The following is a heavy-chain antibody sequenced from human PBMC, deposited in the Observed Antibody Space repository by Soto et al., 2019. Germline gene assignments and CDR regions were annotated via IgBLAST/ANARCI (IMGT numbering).Heavy chain of an antibody. D-gene: IGHD3-10*01. J-gene: IGHJ4*02. CDR1: GFTVSNNY. Sequence: EVQLVESGGGLIQPGGSLRLSCAVSGFTVSNNYMSWVRQAPGKGLEGVSVIYSGGYTAYGDSVKGRFTISRDNSKNTIFLQMKSLGAAHPAGFFWGSPPGGGGYWGQGTLVTVSS. CDR3: GSPPGGGGY. V-gene: IGHV3-53*01. CDR2: IYSGGYT.